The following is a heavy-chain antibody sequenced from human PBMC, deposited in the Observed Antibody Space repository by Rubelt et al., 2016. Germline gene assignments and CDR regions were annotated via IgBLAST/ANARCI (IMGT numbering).Heavy chain of an antibody. CDR2: ISSSSSTI. CDR3: ARVAPEPSDDAFDI. Sequence: GMGLEWVSYISSSSSTIYYADSVKGRFTISRDNAKNSLYLQMNSLRAEDTAVYYCARVAPEPSDDAFDIWGQGTMVTVSS. J-gene: IGHJ3*02. D-gene: IGHD1-14*01. V-gene: IGHV3-48*04.